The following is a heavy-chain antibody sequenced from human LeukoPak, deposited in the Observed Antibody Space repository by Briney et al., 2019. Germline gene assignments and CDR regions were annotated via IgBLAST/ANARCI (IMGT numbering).Heavy chain of an antibody. CDR3: ARDPYSSSYNSAFDI. CDR1: GFTFSSYA. CDR2: ISYDGSNK. D-gene: IGHD6-13*01. Sequence: GGSLRLSCAASGFTFSSYAMHWVRQAPGKGLEWVAVISYDGSNKYYADSVKGRFTISRDNSKNTLYLQMNSLRAEDTAVYYCARDPYSSSYNSAFDIWGQGTMVTVSS. V-gene: IGHV3-30*01. J-gene: IGHJ3*02.